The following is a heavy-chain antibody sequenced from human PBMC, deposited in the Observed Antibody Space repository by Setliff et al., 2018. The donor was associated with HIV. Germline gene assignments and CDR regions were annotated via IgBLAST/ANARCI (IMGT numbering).Heavy chain of an antibody. V-gene: IGHV1-69*06. CDR1: GGTFSSYA. J-gene: IGHJ6*03. D-gene: IGHD3-3*01. Sequence: SVKVSCKASGGTFSSYAISWVRQAPGQGLEWMGRIIPIFGTANYAQEFQGRVTITADKSTSTAYMELSSLRSDDTAVYYCARDPGEGGGGFLEWTIGYYYYMDVWGKGTTVTVSS. CDR2: IIPIFGTA. CDR3: ARDPGEGGGGFLEWTIGYYYYMDV.